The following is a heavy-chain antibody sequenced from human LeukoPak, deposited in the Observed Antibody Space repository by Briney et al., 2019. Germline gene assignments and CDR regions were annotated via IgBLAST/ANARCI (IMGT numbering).Heavy chain of an antibody. CDR2: IYYSGST. J-gene: IGHJ3*02. V-gene: IGHV4-59*08. CDR3: ARRGPYEYYYDSRGDAFDI. Sequence: SETLSLTCTVSGGSISSYYWSWIRQPPGKGLEWIGYIYYSGSTNYNPSLKSRVAISVDTSKNQFSLKLSSVTAADTAVYYCARRGPYEYYYDSRGDAFDIWGQGTMVTVSS. CDR1: GGSISSYY. D-gene: IGHD3-22*01.